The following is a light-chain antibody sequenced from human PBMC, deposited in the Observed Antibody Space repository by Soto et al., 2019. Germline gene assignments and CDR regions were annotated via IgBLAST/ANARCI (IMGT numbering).Light chain of an antibody. Sequence: QSVLTQPASVSGSPGQSITISCTGTSSDVGNYNYVSWYQQHPGKAPKLIFYGVSIRPSGVSNRFSGAKAGDTASLTISGLHAEDEADYHCSSFTGSYHVFGTGTKLTVL. CDR2: GVS. V-gene: IGLV2-14*01. CDR3: SSFTGSYHV. J-gene: IGLJ1*01. CDR1: SSDVGNYNY.